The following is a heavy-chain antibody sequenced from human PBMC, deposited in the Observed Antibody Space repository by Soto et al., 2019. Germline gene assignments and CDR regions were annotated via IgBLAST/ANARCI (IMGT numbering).Heavy chain of an antibody. V-gene: IGHV3-7*01. J-gene: IGHJ6*02. Sequence: TGGAPIPSCVASAFPFRYYWMSWVRQAPGKGLEWVSNVKQDGSEKYYVDSVKGRFTISRDNNKNSMYLQMNSLRAEDTAVYYCGRVGAARARDDSSGPKFYYFYGVDVWGQGTTVTVSS. CDR2: VKQDGSEK. CDR1: AFPFRYYW. D-gene: IGHD6-6*01. CDR3: GRVGAARARDDSSGPKFYYFYGVDV.